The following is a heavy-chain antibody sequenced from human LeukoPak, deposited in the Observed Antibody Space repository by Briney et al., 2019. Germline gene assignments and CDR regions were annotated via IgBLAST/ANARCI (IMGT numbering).Heavy chain of an antibody. J-gene: IGHJ4*02. CDR2: ITTYSGNT. Sequence: GASVKVSCNTSGYIFTDYGISWVRQAPGQGLDWVGWITTYSGNTKYAQNFQGRVTMTTDTSTSTAYMEMRSLRSDDTAVYYCTRAATTTKYYYSGTSYWGQGTLVTVSS. V-gene: IGHV1-18*01. CDR3: TRAATTTKYYYSGTSY. D-gene: IGHD1-26*01. CDR1: GYIFTDYG.